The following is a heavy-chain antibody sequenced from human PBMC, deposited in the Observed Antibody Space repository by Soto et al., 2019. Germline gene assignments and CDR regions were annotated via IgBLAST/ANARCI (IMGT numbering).Heavy chain of an antibody. V-gene: IGHV2-5*02. Sequence: QITLKESGPTLVKTTQTLTLTCTLSGISLTTSGVGVGWISQPPGKALEWLALIYWDDEKRYSPSLKSRLSITKDTSNNQVVLTMTNMDPVDTATYFCAHSPLGQLLLYFDFWGQGTLVTVSS. CDR1: GISLTTSGVG. CDR3: AHSPLGQLLLYFDF. D-gene: IGHD1-1*01. CDR2: IYWDDEK. J-gene: IGHJ4*02.